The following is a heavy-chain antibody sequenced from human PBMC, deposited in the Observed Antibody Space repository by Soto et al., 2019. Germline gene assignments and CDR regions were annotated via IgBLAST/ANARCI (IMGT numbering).Heavy chain of an antibody. J-gene: IGHJ6*02. D-gene: IGHD5-18*01. V-gene: IGHV3-33*01. CDR3: ARAEETPMAYYYYGMDV. CDR2: IWYDGSNK. Sequence: QVQLVESGGGVVQPGRSLRLSCAASGFTFSTYGMYWVRQAPGKGLEWVAVIWYDGSNKYYADSVKGRFTISRDNSKNTLYLQMNSLRAEDTAVYYCARAEETPMAYYYYGMDVWGQGTTVTVSS. CDR1: GFTFSTYG.